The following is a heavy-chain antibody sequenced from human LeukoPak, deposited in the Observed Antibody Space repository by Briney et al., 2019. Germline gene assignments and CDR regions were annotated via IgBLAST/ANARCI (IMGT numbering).Heavy chain of an antibody. CDR2: INPNSGGT. J-gene: IGHJ4*02. CDR1: GYTFTSYG. Sequence: ASVKVSCKASGYTFTSYGISWVRQAPGQGLEWMGWINPNSGGTNYAQKFQGRVTMTRDTSISTAYMELSRLRSDDTAVYYCARVFFVDTAMNPFDYWGQGALVTVSS. V-gene: IGHV1-2*02. D-gene: IGHD5-18*01. CDR3: ARVFFVDTAMNPFDY.